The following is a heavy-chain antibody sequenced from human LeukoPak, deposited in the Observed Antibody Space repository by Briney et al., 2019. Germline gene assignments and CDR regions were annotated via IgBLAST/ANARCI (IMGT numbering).Heavy chain of an antibody. Sequence: SRTLSLTCAISGDSVSSNSAAWNWIRQSPSRGLEWLGRTYYRSKWYNDYAVSVKSRITINPDTSKNQFSLQLNSVTPEDTAVYYCARDSPESDTAMDISYYYYYYGMDVWGQGTTVTVSS. J-gene: IGHJ6*02. V-gene: IGHV6-1*01. CDR2: TYYRSKWYN. CDR1: GDSVSSNSAA. D-gene: IGHD5-18*01. CDR3: ARDSPESDTAMDISYYYYYYGMDV.